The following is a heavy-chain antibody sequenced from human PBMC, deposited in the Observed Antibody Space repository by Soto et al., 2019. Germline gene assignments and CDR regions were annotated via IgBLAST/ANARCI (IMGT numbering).Heavy chain of an antibody. CDR1: GGSVSSNSAS. Sequence: SQTLSLTCAISGGSVSSNSASWNWIRQSPSRGLEWLGRTYYRSKWYNDYAVSVKSRITINPDTSKNQFSLQLNSVTPEDTAVYYCAKVEEQLGYYMDVWGKGTTVTVSS. CDR3: AKVEEQLGYYMDV. D-gene: IGHD6-13*01. CDR2: TYYRSKWYN. J-gene: IGHJ6*03. V-gene: IGHV6-1*01.